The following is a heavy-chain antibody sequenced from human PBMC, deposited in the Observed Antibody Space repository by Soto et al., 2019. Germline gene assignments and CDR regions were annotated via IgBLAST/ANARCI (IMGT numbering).Heavy chain of an antibody. CDR3: ARDRSYFGSGRGWFDP. V-gene: IGHV3-11*05. J-gene: IGHJ5*02. CDR1: GFTFSDFY. CDR2: ISSSSSYT. D-gene: IGHD3-10*01. Sequence: GESLKISCAASGFTFSDFYMSWIRQAPGKGLEWISYISSSSSYTNYADSVKGRFTISRDDAKSSLYLQMNSLRAEDTAVYYCARDRSYFGSGRGWFDPWGQGTLVTVS.